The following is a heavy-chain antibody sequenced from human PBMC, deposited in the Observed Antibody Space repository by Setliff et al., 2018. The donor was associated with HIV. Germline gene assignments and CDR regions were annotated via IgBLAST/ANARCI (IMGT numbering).Heavy chain of an antibody. Sequence: SETLSLTCAVYGGSVSSVNYYWSWIRQPPGKGLEWIGWIYYSGNTRYNPSLKSRVTISLDTSKNRFSLQLTSVTAADTAVYYCATRIRDGHRGYGYFDFWGQGTLVTVSS. CDR1: GGSVSSVNYY. J-gene: IGHJ4*02. V-gene: IGHV4-61*01. D-gene: IGHD5-12*01. CDR2: IYYSGNT. CDR3: ATRIRDGHRGYGYFDF.